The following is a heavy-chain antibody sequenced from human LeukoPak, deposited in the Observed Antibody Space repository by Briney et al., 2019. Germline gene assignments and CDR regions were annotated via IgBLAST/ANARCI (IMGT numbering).Heavy chain of an antibody. CDR3: AKRFFTMVRGVKGGFDY. Sequence: GGSLRLSCAASGFTFSDYAMSWVRQAPGKGLEWVSAISGSGGSTYYADSVKGRFTISRGNSKNTLYLQMNSLRAEDTAVYYCAKRFFTMVRGVKGGFDYWGQGTLVTVSS. J-gene: IGHJ4*02. V-gene: IGHV3-23*01. CDR1: GFTFSDYA. CDR2: ISGSGGST. D-gene: IGHD3-10*01.